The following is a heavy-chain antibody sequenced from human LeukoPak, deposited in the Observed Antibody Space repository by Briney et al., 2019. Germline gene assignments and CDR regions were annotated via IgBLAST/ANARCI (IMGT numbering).Heavy chain of an antibody. CDR1: GFTFNTYN. CDR2: ITSSSSYI. J-gene: IGHJ6*03. V-gene: IGHV3-21*01. Sequence: KTGGPLRLSCVASGFTFNTYNMNWVRQAPGKGLEWVSSITSSSSYIYYADSVKGRFTISRDNAKSSLYLQMNSLRDEDTAVYYCARDPYCGNYGDYYYYYMDVWGKGTTVTISS. CDR3: ARDPYCGNYGDYYYYYMDV. D-gene: IGHD1-26*01.